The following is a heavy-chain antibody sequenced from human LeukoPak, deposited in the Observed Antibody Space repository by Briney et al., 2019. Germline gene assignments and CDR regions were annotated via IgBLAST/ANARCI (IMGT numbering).Heavy chain of an antibody. CDR2: IYYSGST. CDR1: GGSISSYY. D-gene: IGHD4-17*01. J-gene: IGHJ4*02. CDR3: ARGNGDYSLFDY. Sequence: PSETLSLTCTVSGGSISSYYWSWIRQPPGKGLEWIGYIYYSGSTNYNPSLKSRVTISVDTSKNQFSLKLSSVTAADTAVYYCARGNGDYSLFDYWGQGTLVTVSS. V-gene: IGHV4-59*01.